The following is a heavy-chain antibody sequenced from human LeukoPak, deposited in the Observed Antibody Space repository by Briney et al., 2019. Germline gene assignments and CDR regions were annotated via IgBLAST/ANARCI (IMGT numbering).Heavy chain of an antibody. CDR1: GGSISSSSYY. CDR3: ARAFQYYDFWSGYNSYYYMDV. J-gene: IGHJ6*03. CDR2: IYYSGST. Sequence: KPSETLSLTCTVSGGSISSSSYYWGWIRQPPGKGLEWIGSIYYSGSTYYNPSLKSRVTISVDTSKNQFSLKLSSVTAADTAVYYCARAFQYYDFWSGYNSYYYMDVWGKGTTVTVSS. D-gene: IGHD3-3*01. V-gene: IGHV4-39*07.